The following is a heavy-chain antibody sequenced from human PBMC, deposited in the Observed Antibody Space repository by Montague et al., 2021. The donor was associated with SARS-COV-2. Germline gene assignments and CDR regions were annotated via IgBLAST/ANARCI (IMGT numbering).Heavy chain of an antibody. V-gene: IGHV4-39*01. CDR3: ARLGFVELWLNLGWFDP. J-gene: IGHJ5*02. D-gene: IGHD3-16*02. CDR1: GDSIRSSGYY. CDR2: VYYSGST. Sequence: SETLSLTCSVSGDSIRSSGYYWGWIRQPPGKGLEWIGTVYYSGSTNYNPSLKSRVTMPVDTSKNQFSLELRSVTAADTAVYYWARLGFVELWLNLGWFDPWGQGTLVTVSS.